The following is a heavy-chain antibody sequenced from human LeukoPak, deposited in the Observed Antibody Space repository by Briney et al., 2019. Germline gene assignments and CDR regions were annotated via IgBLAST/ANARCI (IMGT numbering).Heavy chain of an antibody. CDR1: GYSFTNYL. D-gene: IGHD6-13*01. Sequence: GESLKISCKASGYSFTNYLIGWVRQLPGKGLELVGIVYPGDSDTKYSPSFQGHVTISADKSISTAYLKWSSLKALDTAMYYCARPSITYSSSWYGEFYFDYWGQGTLVTVSS. CDR2: VYPGDSDT. CDR3: ARPSITYSSSWYGEFYFDY. V-gene: IGHV5-51*01. J-gene: IGHJ4*02.